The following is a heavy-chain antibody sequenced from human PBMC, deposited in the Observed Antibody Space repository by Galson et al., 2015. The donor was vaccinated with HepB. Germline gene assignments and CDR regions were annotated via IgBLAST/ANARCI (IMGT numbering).Heavy chain of an antibody. CDR3: ARDYPVDKGLAHEGDF. V-gene: IGHV1-46*01. J-gene: IGHJ4*02. Sequence: SVKVSCKASGYIFTYYYIHWVRQAPGQGLDWMGIINPYDGETIYAQKFQGRVAMTRDTSTSTVYMEVSSLRSEDTAIYYCARDYPVDKGLAHEGDFWGQGTLVTVSS. CDR2: INPYDGET. CDR1: GYIFTYYY. D-gene: IGHD5-12*01.